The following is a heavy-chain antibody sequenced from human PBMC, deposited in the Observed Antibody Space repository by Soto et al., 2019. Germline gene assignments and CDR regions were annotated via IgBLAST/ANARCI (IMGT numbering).Heavy chain of an antibody. J-gene: IGHJ4*02. CDR3: ARAGSPFHSDSTGYWGFDY. V-gene: IGHV3-53*01. D-gene: IGHD3-9*01. CDR2: IYSSGTT. Sequence: PGGSLRLSCAASGFTFSDHQMNWGRQAPGRGLEWVSVIYSSGTTYYGDSVKGRFTISRDNSKNTLYLQMNSLRTEDTALYYCARAGSPFHSDSTGYWGFDYWGQGTLVTVSS. CDR1: GFTFSDHQ.